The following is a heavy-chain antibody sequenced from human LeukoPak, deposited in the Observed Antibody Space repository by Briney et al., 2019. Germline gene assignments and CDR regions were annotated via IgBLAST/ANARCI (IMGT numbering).Heavy chain of an antibody. Sequence: SETLSLTCTVSGGSISSYYWSWIRQPPGKGLEWIGYIYYSGSTNYNPSLKRRVTISVDTSKNQFSLKLSSVTAADTAVYYCARLPPEYCGGDCYSIYGMDVWGQGTTVTVSS. D-gene: IGHD2-21*02. V-gene: IGHV4-59*08. J-gene: IGHJ6*02. CDR1: GGSISSYY. CDR2: IYYSGST. CDR3: ARLPPEYCGGDCYSIYGMDV.